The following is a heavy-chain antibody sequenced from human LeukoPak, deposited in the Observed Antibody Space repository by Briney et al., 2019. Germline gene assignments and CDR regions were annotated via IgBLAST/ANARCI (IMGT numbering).Heavy chain of an antibody. CDR2: IKQDGSEK. V-gene: IGHV3-7*03. J-gene: IGHJ4*02. CDR3: ARAQTYGDSRLLLDY. D-gene: IGHD2-21*02. Sequence: PGGSLRLSCAASGFMFSSYWMSWVRQAPGKGLEWVANIKQDGSEKYYVDSVKGRFTVSRDNAKNSQYLQMNSLRVEDTALYYCARAQTYGDSRLLLDYWGQGTLVTVSS. CDR1: GFMFSSYW.